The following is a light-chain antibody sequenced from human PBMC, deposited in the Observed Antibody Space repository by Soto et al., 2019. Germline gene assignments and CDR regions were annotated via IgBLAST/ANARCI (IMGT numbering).Light chain of an antibody. CDR3: QQRSNWPPIT. V-gene: IGKV3D-20*02. J-gene: IGKJ5*01. Sequence: DIVLTQSPGTLSFSPGERATLSCRASQSVPNNYLVWYQQKPDQAPTLLIYYASSRATGIPARFSGSGSGTDFTLTISSLEPEDFAVYYCQQRSNWPPITFGQGTRLEIK. CDR2: YAS. CDR1: QSVPNNY.